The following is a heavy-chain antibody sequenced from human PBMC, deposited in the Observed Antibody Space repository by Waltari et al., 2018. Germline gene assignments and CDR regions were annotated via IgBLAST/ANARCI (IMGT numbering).Heavy chain of an antibody. D-gene: IGHD2-8*01. V-gene: IGHV3-48*01. CDR2: ISSSRCAI. CDR3: ASDPSIGSNLYRYFDF. J-gene: IGHJ4*02. CDR1: GLTFNSHS. Sequence: EVQLVESGGGLVQPGGSLRISCAASGLTFNSHSMTWVRQAPGKGLEWVSYISSSRCAIDYADSVKGRFTISRDNAKNSLYLQMNSLRADDTAVYYCASDPSIGSNLYRYFDFWGQGTLVTVSS.